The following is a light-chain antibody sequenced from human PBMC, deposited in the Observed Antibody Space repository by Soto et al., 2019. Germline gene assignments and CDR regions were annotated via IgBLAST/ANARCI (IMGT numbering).Light chain of an antibody. Sequence: EIVLTQSPGTLSLSPGERATLSCGASQSVRSSYLAWYQQKPGQAPRLLIYGASSRATGIPDRFSGSGSGTDFTLTISSLEPEDSAVYYCQQRHMWPITFGQGTRLEN. CDR3: QQRHMWPIT. CDR2: GAS. CDR1: QSVRSSY. V-gene: IGKV3D-20*02. J-gene: IGKJ5*01.